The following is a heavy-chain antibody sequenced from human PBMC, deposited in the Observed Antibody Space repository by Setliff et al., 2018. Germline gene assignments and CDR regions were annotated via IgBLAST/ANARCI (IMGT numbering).Heavy chain of an antibody. J-gene: IGHJ4*02. CDR2: IDPKSGRT. Sequence: ASVKVSCKTSGYPFVGYFIYWMRQAPGQGLEWVGWIDPKSGRTKYAVKFQGRVTMTRDTSSSTIYMEMNSLTSDDTAVYFCAKQGDLAFDYWGQGTQVTVSS. CDR3: AKQGDLAFDY. V-gene: IGHV1-2*02. D-gene: IGHD3-16*01. CDR1: GYPFVGYF.